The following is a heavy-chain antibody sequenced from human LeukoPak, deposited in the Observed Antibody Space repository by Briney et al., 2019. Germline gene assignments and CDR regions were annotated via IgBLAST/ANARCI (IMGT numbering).Heavy chain of an antibody. J-gene: IGHJ4*02. CDR3: ATSYDYNVAPFDL. V-gene: IGHV4-4*09. CDR2: INTNGGS. Sequence: SETLSLTCTVSGDSIRAYQWSWIRQPPGKGLEWIGHINTNGGSDYNPSLKGRLTFSVDTSRDQFSLRLTSVTAADTATYYCATSYDYNVAPFDLWGQGTLVTVSS. CDR1: GDSIRAYQ. D-gene: IGHD5-12*01.